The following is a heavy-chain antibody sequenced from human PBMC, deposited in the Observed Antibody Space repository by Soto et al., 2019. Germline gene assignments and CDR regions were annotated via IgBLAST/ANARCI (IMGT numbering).Heavy chain of an antibody. D-gene: IGHD3-3*01. J-gene: IGHJ6*03. CDR2: IYYSGST. V-gene: IGHV4-61*08. CDR3: ARQLTYYDFWSGYFSHDPTEYYYYMDV. Sequence: PSETLSLTCTVSGGSISSGDYYWSWIRQPPGKGLEWIGYIYYSGSTNYNPSLKSRVTISVDTSKNQFSLKLSSVTAADTAVYYCARQLTYYDFWSGYFSHDPTEYYYYMDVWGKGTTVTVSS. CDR1: GGSISSGDYY.